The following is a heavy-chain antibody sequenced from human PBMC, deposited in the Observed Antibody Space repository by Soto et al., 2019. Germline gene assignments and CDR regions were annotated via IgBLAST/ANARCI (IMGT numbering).Heavy chain of an antibody. D-gene: IGHD5-18*01. J-gene: IGHJ4*02. CDR3: ARGKSTAMVRNFDY. V-gene: IGHV1-69*02. CDR2: IIPILGIA. CDR1: GGTFSSYT. Sequence: QVQLVQSGAEVKKPGSSVKVSCKASGGTFSSYTISWVRQAPGQGLEWMGRIIPILGIANYAQKFQGRVTITADKSASTAYMELSSLRSEDTAVYYCARGKSTAMVRNFDYGGQGTLVTVSS.